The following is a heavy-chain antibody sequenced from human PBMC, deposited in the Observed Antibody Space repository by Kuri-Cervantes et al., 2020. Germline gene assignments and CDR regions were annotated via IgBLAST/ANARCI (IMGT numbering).Heavy chain of an antibody. Sequence: SETLSLTCAVSGGSITTSSWWSWVRQPPGKGLEWIGEICHSGSTNYNPSLNSLVTISVDKSKNQFTLKLNSVTAADTAVYYCASSSGWLLLREGDPFDYWGQGTLVTVSS. CDR1: GGSITTSSW. J-gene: IGHJ4*02. CDR3: ASSSGWLLLREGDPFDY. D-gene: IGHD3-22*01. CDR2: ICHSGST. V-gene: IGHV4-4*02.